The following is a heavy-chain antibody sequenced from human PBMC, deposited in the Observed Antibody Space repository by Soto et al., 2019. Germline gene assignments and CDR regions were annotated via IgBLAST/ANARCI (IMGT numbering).Heavy chain of an antibody. J-gene: IGHJ4*02. CDR2: ISGSGGST. D-gene: IGHD3-22*01. V-gene: IGHV3-23*01. CDR3: AKDQTYYYDSSGYFGY. Sequence: PGGSLRLSCAVSGFSVSSSHMNWVRQAPGKGLEWVSAISGSGGSTYYADSVKGRFTISRDNSKNTLYLQMNSLRAEDTAVYYCAKDQTYYYDSSGYFGYWGQGTLVTVSS. CDR1: GFSVSSSH.